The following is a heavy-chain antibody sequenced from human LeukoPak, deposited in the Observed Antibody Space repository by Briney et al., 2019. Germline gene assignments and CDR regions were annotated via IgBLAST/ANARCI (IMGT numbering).Heavy chain of an antibody. CDR3: ARSSESYDSSGYYSYYFDY. D-gene: IGHD3-22*01. CDR1: GNSISSYY. Sequence: SETLSLICTVSGNSISSYYWSWIRQPPGKGLEWIGFSYYSGSTHYKPSLKSRGTISVDTSKNQYSLKLSSVTAADTAVYYCARSSESYDSSGYYSYYFDYWGQGTLVTVSS. CDR2: SYYSGST. J-gene: IGHJ4*02. V-gene: IGHV4-59*01.